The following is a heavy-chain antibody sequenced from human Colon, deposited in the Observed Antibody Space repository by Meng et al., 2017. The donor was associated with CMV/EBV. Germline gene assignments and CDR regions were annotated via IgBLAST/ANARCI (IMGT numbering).Heavy chain of an antibody. Sequence: GSLRLSCTVSGGSISTFYWSWLRQVPGKGLEWIGYTYYAGSTKYKSPLKSRVTTSVDKTKNQFSLKLSSVTASDTAVYYCARQDFVIVRAAFNWFDPWGQGTLVTVSS. CDR3: ARQDFVIVRAAFNWFDP. V-gene: IGHV4-59*08. D-gene: IGHD2/OR15-2a*01. J-gene: IGHJ5*02. CDR2: TYYAGST. CDR1: GGSISTFY.